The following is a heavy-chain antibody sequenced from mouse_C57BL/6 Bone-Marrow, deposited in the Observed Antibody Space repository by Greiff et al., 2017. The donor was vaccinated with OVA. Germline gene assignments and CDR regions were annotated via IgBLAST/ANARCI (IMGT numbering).Heavy chain of an antibody. CDR1: GYSFTDYN. V-gene: IGHV1-39*01. Sequence: VQLQQSGPELVKPGASVKISCKASGYSFTDYNMNWVKQSNGKSLEWIGVINPNYGTTSYNQKFKGKATLTVDQSSSTAYMQLNSLTSEDSAVYYCARSSYYGSSYGRYFDVWGTGTTVTVSS. D-gene: IGHD1-1*01. CDR3: ARSSYYGSSYGRYFDV. J-gene: IGHJ1*03. CDR2: INPNYGTT.